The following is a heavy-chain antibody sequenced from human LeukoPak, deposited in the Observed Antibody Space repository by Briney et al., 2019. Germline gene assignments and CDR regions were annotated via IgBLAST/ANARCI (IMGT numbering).Heavy chain of an antibody. J-gene: IGHJ4*02. V-gene: IGHV3-33*06. CDR2: IWYDGSNK. CDR3: AKDFVRYNIQFDY. D-gene: IGHD1-14*01. Sequence: SLRLSCAASGFTFSSYGMHWVRQAPGKGLEWVAVIWYDGSNKYYADSVKGRFTISRGNSKNTLYLQMDSLRAEDTALYYCAKDFVRYNIQFDYWGQGALVTVSS. CDR1: GFTFSSYG.